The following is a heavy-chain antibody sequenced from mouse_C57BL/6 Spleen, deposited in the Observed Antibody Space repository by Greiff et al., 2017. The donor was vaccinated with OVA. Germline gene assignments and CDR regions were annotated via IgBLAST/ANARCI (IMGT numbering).Heavy chain of an antibody. CDR3: AGPSTTVPYYLDY. J-gene: IGHJ2*01. CDR1: GYTFTGYW. V-gene: IGHV1-9*01. D-gene: IGHD1-1*01. CDR2: ILPGSGST. Sequence: VKVVESGAELMKPGASVKLSCKATGYTFTGYWIEWVKQRPGHGLEWIGEILPGSGSTNYNEKFKGKATFTADTSSNTAYMQLSSLTTEDSAIDYCAGPSTTVPYYLDYWGQGTTVTVSS.